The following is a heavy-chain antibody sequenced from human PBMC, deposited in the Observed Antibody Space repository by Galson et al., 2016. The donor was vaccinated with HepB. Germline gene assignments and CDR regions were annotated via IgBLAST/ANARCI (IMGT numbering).Heavy chain of an antibody. CDR1: GFTFSSSG. Sequence: SLRLSCAASGFTFSSSGMHWVRQAPGKGLEWVAVIWFDGSKKYYADSVKGRFTISRDNSNNTLYLQMNGLRVEDTAVYYCTRDPGVGEYGTDYWGQGTLVTVSS. J-gene: IGHJ4*02. V-gene: IGHV3-33*01. CDR2: IWFDGSKK. D-gene: IGHD4-17*01. CDR3: TRDPGVGEYGTDY.